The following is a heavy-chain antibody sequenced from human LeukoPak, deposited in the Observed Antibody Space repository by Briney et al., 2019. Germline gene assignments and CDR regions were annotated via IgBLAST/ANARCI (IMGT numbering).Heavy chain of an antibody. V-gene: IGHV4-39*07. CDR2: IYYSGST. J-gene: IGHJ6*02. D-gene: IGHD5-12*01. Sequence: SETLSLTCTVSGGSISSSSYYWGWIRQPPGKGLEWIGSIYYSGSTYYNPSLKSRVTISVDTSKNQFSLKLSSVTAADTAVYYCARDGGYQSGHEGYYGMDVWGQGTTVTVSS. CDR1: GGSISSSSYY. CDR3: ARDGGYQSGHEGYYGMDV.